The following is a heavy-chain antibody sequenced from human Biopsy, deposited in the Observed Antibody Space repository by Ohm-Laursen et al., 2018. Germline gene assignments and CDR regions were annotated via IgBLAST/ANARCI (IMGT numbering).Heavy chain of an antibody. J-gene: IGHJ4*02. Sequence: SLRLSCAASGFTFSTYWMTWVRQAPGKGLEWVANINQDGSEKYYVDSVKGRFTISRDNAKDSLDLQISSLRVEDTALYYCASAHQYCSATTCNGGSDFWGQGTLVTVSS. CDR1: GFTFSTYW. D-gene: IGHD2-15*01. CDR3: ASAHQYCSATTCNGGSDF. V-gene: IGHV3-7*01. CDR2: INQDGSEK.